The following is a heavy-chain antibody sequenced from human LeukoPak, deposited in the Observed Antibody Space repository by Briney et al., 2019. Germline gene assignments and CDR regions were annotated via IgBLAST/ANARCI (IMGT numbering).Heavy chain of an antibody. V-gene: IGHV1-2*02. CDR1: GYTFTAYY. CDR2: ISPYTGGT. D-gene: IGHD7-27*01. Sequence: EASVKVSCKASGYTFTAYYIHWVRQAPGQGLEWMGWISPYTGGTNYAQKFQGRVTITQDRSSNTVYMDLNRLTSDDTALYYCVRDHNSENWGSLGKWGQGTLVTVSS. J-gene: IGHJ4*02. CDR3: VRDHNSENWGSLGK.